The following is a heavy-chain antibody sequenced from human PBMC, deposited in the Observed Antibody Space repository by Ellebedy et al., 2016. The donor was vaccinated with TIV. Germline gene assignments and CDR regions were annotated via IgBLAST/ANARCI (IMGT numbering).Heavy chain of an antibody. Sequence: GESLKISXAASGFTFSSYAMSWVRQAPGKGLEWVSAISGSGGSTYYADSVKGRFTISRDNSKNTLYLQMNSLRDEDTAVYYCARDRLVPAAILPNHYYYYGMDVWGQGTTVTVSS. J-gene: IGHJ6*02. CDR2: ISGSGGST. D-gene: IGHD2-2*01. CDR3: ARDRLVPAAILPNHYYYYGMDV. V-gene: IGHV3-23*01. CDR1: GFTFSSYA.